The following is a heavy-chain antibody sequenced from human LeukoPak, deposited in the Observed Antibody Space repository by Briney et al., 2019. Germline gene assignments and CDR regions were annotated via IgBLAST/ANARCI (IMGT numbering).Heavy chain of an antibody. CDR1: GLNFSNVW. J-gene: IGHJ4*02. Sequence: PGGSLRLSCAAFGLNFSNVWMSWVRQPPGKGLEWVGRIKSKSNGGTTDYDAPVKDRFTISRDDSKDTLYLQMDSLKAEDTGVYYCTTDLDYDNGGYYPQFDHWGQGTRVTVSS. CDR3: TTDLDYDNGGYYPQFDH. CDR2: IKSKSNGGTT. V-gene: IGHV3-15*01. D-gene: IGHD3-22*01.